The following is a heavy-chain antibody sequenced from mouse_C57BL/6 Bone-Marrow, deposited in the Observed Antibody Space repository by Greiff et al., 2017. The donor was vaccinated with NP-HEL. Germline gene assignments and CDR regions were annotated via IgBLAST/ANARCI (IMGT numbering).Heavy chain of an antibody. J-gene: IGHJ4*01. V-gene: IGHV1-19*01. CDR3: ASRYYYDYVLYAMDY. CDR2: INPYNGGT. D-gene: IGHD2-4*01. CDR1: GYTFTDYY. Sequence: EVKLVESGPVLVKPGASVKMSCKASGYTFTDYYMNWVKQSHGKSLEWIGVINPYNGGTSYNQKFKGKATLTVDKSSSTAYMELNSLTSEDSAVYYCASRYYYDYVLYAMDYWGQGTSVTVSS.